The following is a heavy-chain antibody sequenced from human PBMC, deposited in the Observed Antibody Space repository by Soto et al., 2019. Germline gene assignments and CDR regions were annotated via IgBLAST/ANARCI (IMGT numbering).Heavy chain of an antibody. CDR2: IYHSGST. J-gene: IGHJ4*02. Sequence: QLQLQESGSGLVKPSQILSRTCAVSGGSISSGGYSWSWIRQPPGKGLEWIGYIYHSGSTYYNPSLKSRVTISVDRSKNQFSLKLSSVTAADTAVYYCARGRYYYGSGSPPGDYWGQGTLVTVSS. CDR3: ARGRYYYGSGSPPGDY. CDR1: GGSISSGGYS. V-gene: IGHV4-30-2*01. D-gene: IGHD3-10*01.